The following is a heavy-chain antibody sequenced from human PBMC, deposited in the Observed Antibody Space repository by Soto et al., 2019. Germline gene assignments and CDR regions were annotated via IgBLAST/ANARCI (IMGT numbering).Heavy chain of an antibody. V-gene: IGHV4-30-2*06. CDR1: GASITGDGYS. J-gene: IGHJ5*02. CDR3: ARDPSHWFDP. CDR2: IFHSGTT. Sequence: SETLSLTCAVSGASITGDGYSWSWIRQSPGKGLEWIGYIFHSGTTQYNPSLRGRVTISVDRSKNQFSLRLNSVTAADAAVYYCARDPSHWFDPWGQGALVTVSS.